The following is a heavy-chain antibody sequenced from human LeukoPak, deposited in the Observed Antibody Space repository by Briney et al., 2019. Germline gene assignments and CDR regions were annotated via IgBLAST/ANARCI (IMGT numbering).Heavy chain of an antibody. D-gene: IGHD7-27*01. CDR3: AIDLPATPNREIDY. V-gene: IGHV1-2*02. CDR1: GYTFTDYY. CDR2: FNPKSGDT. J-gene: IGHJ4*02. Sequence: ASLKLSCTASGYTFTDYYLHWVRHAPGQRLEWMGKFNPKSGDTDYSQDFQGRVSMTTDTSISTAYMVSSRLTSYDTAVYFCAIDLPATPNREIDYWGQGTLVTVSS.